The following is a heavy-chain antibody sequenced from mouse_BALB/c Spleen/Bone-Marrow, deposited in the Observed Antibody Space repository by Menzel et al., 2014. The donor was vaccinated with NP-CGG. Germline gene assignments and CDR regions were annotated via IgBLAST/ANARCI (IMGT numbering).Heavy chain of an antibody. V-gene: IGHV7-3*02. Sequence: EVHLVESGGGLVQPGGSLRLSCAPSGFTFTDYYMSWVRQPPGKALEWLGFIRNKANGYTTEYSASVKGRFTISRDNSQSILYLQMNILRTEDSATYYCARDRNYGSNWHFDVWGAGTTVTVSS. D-gene: IGHD1-1*01. J-gene: IGHJ1*01. CDR2: IRNKANGYTT. CDR3: ARDRNYGSNWHFDV. CDR1: GFTFTDYY.